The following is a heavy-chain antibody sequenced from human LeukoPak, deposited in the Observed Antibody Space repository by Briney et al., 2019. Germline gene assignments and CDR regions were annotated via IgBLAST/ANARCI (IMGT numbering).Heavy chain of an antibody. V-gene: IGHV3-30-3*01. CDR2: ISYDGSNK. CDR3: ARDMFDY. Sequence: GGSLRLSCAASGFTFSSYAMHWVRQAPGKGPEWVAVISYDGSNKYYADSVKGQFTISRDNSKNTLYLQMNSLRAEDTAVYYCARDMFDYWGQGTLVTVSS. J-gene: IGHJ4*02. CDR1: GFTFSSYA.